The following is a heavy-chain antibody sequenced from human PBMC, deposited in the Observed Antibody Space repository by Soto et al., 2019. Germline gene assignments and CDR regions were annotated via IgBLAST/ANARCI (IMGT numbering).Heavy chain of an antibody. CDR3: ATLTGGYCTYAVCWPPYYYYDMDV. V-gene: IGHV4-34*01. CDR2: INHSGST. J-gene: IGHJ6*02. Sequence: PSETLSLTCAVYGGSFSGYYWSWIRQPPGKGLEWIGEINHSGSTNYNPSLKSRVTISVDTSKNQFSLKLSSVTAADTAVYYCATLTGGYCTYAVCWPPYYYYDMDVWGQGTTVTVSS. CDR1: GGSFSGYY. D-gene: IGHD2-8*01.